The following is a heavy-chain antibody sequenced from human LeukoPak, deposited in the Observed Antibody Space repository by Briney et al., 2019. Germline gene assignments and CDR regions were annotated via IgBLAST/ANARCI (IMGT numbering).Heavy chain of an antibody. Sequence: SETLSLTCTVSGGSISSYYWSWIRQPAGKGLEWIGRIYTSGSTNYNPSLKSRVTMSVDTSKKHFSLRLSSVTAADTAVYYCARNYYYDNAFDIWGQGTMVTVSS. CDR3: ARNYYYDNAFDI. CDR1: GGSISSYY. CDR2: IYTSGST. J-gene: IGHJ3*02. V-gene: IGHV4-4*07. D-gene: IGHD3-22*01.